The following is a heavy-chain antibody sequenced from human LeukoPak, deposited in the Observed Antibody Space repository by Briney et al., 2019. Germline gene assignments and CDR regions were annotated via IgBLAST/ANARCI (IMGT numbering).Heavy chain of an antibody. J-gene: IGHJ4*02. CDR1: GFTFSSYT. CDR3: ARAYYDILTGYGKTFDY. D-gene: IGHD3-9*01. CDR2: ISSSSSYI. V-gene: IGHV3-21*01. Sequence: PGGSLRLSCAASGFTFSSYTMSWVRQAPGKGLEWVSSISSSSSYIYYADSVKGRFTISRDNAKNSLYLQMNSLRAEDTAVYYCARAYYDILTGYGKTFDYWGQGTLVTVSS.